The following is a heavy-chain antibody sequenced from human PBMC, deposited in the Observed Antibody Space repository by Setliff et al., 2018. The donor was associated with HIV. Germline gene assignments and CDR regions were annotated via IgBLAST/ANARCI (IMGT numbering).Heavy chain of an antibody. V-gene: IGHV1-46*01. D-gene: IGHD2-2*01. Sequence: ASVKVSCKPSGYSFTNHYMHWVRQAPGQGLEWMGVINPTGGSTRNTQKFRGRVAMTRDTFTSTVYMELSSLRSEDTAVYYCARDFGGYCSSMSCPGLFDPWGQGTLVTVSS. CDR1: GYSFTNHY. CDR3: ARDFGGYCSSMSCPGLFDP. CDR2: INPTGGST. J-gene: IGHJ5*02.